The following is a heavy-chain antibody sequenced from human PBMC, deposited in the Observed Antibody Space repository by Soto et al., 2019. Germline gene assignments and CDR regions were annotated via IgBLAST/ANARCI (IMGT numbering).Heavy chain of an antibody. Sequence: PSQTLSLTCAISGDSVPSNSAAWNWIRLSPSRGLEWLARTYYRSRWYNDYAVSVRSRITVNADTSKNQFSLQLTSVTPEDTAIYYCAGTTSHHWLYMDVWGRGTTVTVSS. CDR1: GDSVPSNSAA. CDR3: AGTTSHHWLYMDV. CDR2: TYYRSRWYN. J-gene: IGHJ6*03. V-gene: IGHV6-1*01. D-gene: IGHD1-1*01.